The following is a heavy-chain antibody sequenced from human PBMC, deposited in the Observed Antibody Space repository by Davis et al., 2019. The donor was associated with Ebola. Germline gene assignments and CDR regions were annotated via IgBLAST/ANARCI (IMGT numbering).Heavy chain of an antibody. V-gene: IGHV3-7*01. CDR3: ARESVNIVAS. CDR1: GFTFSAYA. CDR2: IKQDGSEK. Sequence: GESLKISCAASGFTFSAYAMSWVRQAPGKGLEWVANIKQDGSEKYYVDSVKGRFTISRDNAKNSLYLQMNSLRAEDTAVYYCARESVNIVASWGQGTLVTVSS. J-gene: IGHJ4*02. D-gene: IGHD5-12*01.